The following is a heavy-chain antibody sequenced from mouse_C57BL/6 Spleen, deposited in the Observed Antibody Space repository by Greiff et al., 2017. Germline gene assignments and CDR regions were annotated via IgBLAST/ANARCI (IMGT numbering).Heavy chain of an antibody. Sequence: EVHLVESGGGLVKPGGSLKLSCAASGFTFSDYGMHWVRQAPETGLEWVAYISSGSSTIYYADTVKGRFTISRDNSKNTLFLKMTSLRSEDTAMYYCARRYGSSWDYFDYWGQGTTLTVSS. CDR1: GFTFSDYG. CDR2: ISSGSSTI. V-gene: IGHV5-17*01. J-gene: IGHJ2*01. D-gene: IGHD1-1*01. CDR3: ARRYGSSWDYFDY.